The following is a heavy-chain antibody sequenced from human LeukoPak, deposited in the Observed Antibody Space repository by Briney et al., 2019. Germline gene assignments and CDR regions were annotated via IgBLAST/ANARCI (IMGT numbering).Heavy chain of an antibody. D-gene: IGHD3-10*01. V-gene: IGHV4-34*01. Sequence: PSETLSLTCAVYGGSFSGYYWSWIRQPPGKGLEWIGEINHSVSPNYNPSLKSRVTISIDTSKNQFSLKLSPVTAADTAVYYCARDLSDYYGSGSYRPIDAFDIWGQGTMVPVAS. CDR2: INHSVSP. J-gene: IGHJ3*02. CDR3: ARDLSDYYGSGSYRPIDAFDI. CDR1: GGSFSGYY.